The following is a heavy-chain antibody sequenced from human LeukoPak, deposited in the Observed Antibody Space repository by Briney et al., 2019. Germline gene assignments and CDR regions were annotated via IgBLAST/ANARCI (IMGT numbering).Heavy chain of an antibody. V-gene: IGHV4-61*02. CDR2: FHIGGST. J-gene: IGHJ2*01. CDR1: GGSMSTVSNT. CDR3: ARSYWHFDV. Sequence: SETLSLTCTVSGGSMSTVSNTWSWIRQPAGKGLEWIGRFHIGGSTDYNPSLKSRVTISVDTSNKQFSLNLTSVTAADTAVYYCARSYWHFDVWGRGTLVTVSS.